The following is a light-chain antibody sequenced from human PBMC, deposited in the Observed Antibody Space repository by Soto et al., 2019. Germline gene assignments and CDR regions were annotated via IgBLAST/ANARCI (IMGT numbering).Light chain of an antibody. CDR3: QHYNSYSEA. J-gene: IGKJ1*01. Sequence: DFQMTQSPSTLSASVGDRVTITCGASQTISSWLAWYQKKPGKAPKLLIYKASTLKSGVPSRLRGSGYGTELTITISSMQNDDFETYYCQHYNSYSEAFGHGTKVDIK. CDR2: KAS. CDR1: QTISSW. V-gene: IGKV1-5*03.